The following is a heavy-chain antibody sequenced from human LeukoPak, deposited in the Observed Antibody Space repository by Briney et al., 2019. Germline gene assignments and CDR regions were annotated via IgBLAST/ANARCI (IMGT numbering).Heavy chain of an antibody. Sequence: SETLSLTCTVSGGSISSYYWSWIRQPPGKGLEWIGYIYYSGSTNYNPSLKSRVTISVDTSKNQFSLKLSSVTAADTAVYYCARQGIAVAGFHDYWGQGTLVTVSS. V-gene: IGHV4-59*08. CDR1: GGSISSYY. D-gene: IGHD6-19*01. CDR2: IYYSGST. J-gene: IGHJ4*02. CDR3: ARQGIAVAGFHDY.